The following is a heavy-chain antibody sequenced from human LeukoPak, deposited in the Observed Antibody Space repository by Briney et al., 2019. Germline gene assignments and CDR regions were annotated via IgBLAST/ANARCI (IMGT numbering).Heavy chain of an antibody. CDR1: GVSISSSY. J-gene: IGHJ4*02. D-gene: IGHD6-6*01. CDR3: ARHTYARPFDS. Sequence: SDTLSLTCTVSGVSISSSYWSWVRQPPGKGLEWVGYIYYSGDSNYNPSLKSRATISVDTSKSQFSLKVSSVTAADTAIYYCARHTYARPFDSWGQGTPVTVTS. V-gene: IGHV4-59*08. CDR2: IYYSGDS.